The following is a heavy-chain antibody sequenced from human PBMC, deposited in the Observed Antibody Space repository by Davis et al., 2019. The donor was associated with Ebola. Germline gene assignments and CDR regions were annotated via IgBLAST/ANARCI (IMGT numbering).Heavy chain of an antibody. CDR2: VRDNGRNS. V-gene: IGHV3-23*01. D-gene: IGHD2-2*02. CDR1: GFTFRTYA. J-gene: IGHJ4*02. CDR3: TWDLVPAAIGSVDY. Sequence: PGGSLRLSCAASGFTFRTYAMSWVRQAPGKGPEWVAGVRDNGRNSFYTDSVKGRFTISRDNSKNMVYLQMNSLQIEDTAVYYCTWDLVPAAIGSVDYWGQGTLVTVSS.